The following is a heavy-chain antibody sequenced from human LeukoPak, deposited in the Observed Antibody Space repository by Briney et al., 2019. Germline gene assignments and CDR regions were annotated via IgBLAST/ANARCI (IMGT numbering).Heavy chain of an antibody. D-gene: IGHD6-19*01. Sequence: GGSLRLSCAASGFTFDDYGMSWVRQAPGKGLEWVSGINWNGGSTGYADSVKGRFTISRDNAKNSLYLQMNSLRAEDTALYYCARERESSGWYPYYFDYWGQGTLVTVSS. J-gene: IGHJ4*02. CDR2: INWNGGST. CDR3: ARERESSGWYPYYFDY. CDR1: GFTFDDYG. V-gene: IGHV3-20*04.